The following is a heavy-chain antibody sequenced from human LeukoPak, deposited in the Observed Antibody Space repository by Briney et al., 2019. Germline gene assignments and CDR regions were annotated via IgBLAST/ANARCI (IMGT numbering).Heavy chain of an antibody. V-gene: IGHV4-31*03. D-gene: IGHD1-26*01. J-gene: IGHJ6*03. CDR2: IYYSGST. CDR3: ARMWARDYYMDV. CDR1: GDSISSGGYY. Sequence: SETLSLTCKVSGDSISSGGYYWSWIRQHPGKGLEWIGYIYYSGSTYYNPSLKSRVTISVDTSKNQFSLKLSSVTAADTAVYYCARMWARDYYMDVWGKGTTVTVSS.